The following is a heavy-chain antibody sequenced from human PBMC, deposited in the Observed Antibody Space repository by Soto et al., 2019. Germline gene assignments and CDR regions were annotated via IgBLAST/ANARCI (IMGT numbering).Heavy chain of an antibody. J-gene: IGHJ5*02. Sequence: ASVKVSCKASGYTFTSYYMHWVRQAPGQGLEWMGIINPSGGSTSYAQKFQGRVTMTRDTSTSTVYMELSSLRSEDTAVYYCARVGCSGGSCYLNWFEPWGQGTLVTVSS. D-gene: IGHD2-15*01. CDR2: INPSGGST. CDR3: ARVGCSGGSCYLNWFEP. V-gene: IGHV1-46*03. CDR1: GYTFTSYY.